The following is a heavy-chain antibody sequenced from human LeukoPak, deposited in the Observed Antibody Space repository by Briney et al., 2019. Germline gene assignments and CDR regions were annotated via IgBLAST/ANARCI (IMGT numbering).Heavy chain of an antibody. J-gene: IGHJ6*03. CDR2: SNPDNVGT. CDR1: GYSFSAHY. D-gene: IGHD3-3*01. CDR3: ARGPGEYYDFWSGPYYYMDV. Sequence: ASVKVSCKASGYSFSAHYMHWIRQAPGQGLEWMGQSNPDNVGTKYAPKYQGRVTMSRDTSTSTAYMELRSLRSDDTAVYYCARGPGEYYDFWSGPYYYMDVWGKGTTVTVSS. V-gene: IGHV1-2*06.